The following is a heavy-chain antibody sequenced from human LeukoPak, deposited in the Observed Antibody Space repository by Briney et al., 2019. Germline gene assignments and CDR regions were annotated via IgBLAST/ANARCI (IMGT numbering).Heavy chain of an antibody. D-gene: IGHD2-2*01. J-gene: IGHJ3*02. CDR3: ARAREWCSSTSCYDDAFDI. CDR2: ISSSSSYI. Sequence: PGGSLRLSCAASGFTFSSYSMNWVRQAPGKGLEWVSSISSSSSYIYYADSVKGRFTISRDNPKNSLYLQMNSLRAEDTAVYYCARAREWCSSTSCYDDAFDIWGQGTMVTVSS. V-gene: IGHV3-21*01. CDR1: GFTFSSYS.